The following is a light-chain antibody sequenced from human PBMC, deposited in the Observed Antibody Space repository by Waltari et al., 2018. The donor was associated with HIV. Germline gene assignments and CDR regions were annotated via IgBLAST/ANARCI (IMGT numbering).Light chain of an antibody. V-gene: IGLV2-14*03. CDR3: ESYTSTSVWV. CDR2: DVS. CDR1: SNDVGGYNY. J-gene: IGLJ3*02. Sequence: QSALTQPASGSGSPGQSITISCTGSSNDVGGYNYVSWYQQHPGKAPRLMIYDVSTRPSGVSDRFSGSKSGDTASLTISGLQPEDEADYYCESYTSTSVWVFGGGTRLTVL.